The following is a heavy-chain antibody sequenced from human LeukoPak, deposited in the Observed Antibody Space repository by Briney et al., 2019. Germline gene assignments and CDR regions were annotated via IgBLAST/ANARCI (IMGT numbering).Heavy chain of an antibody. CDR2: IYYGGST. D-gene: IGHD3-22*01. J-gene: IGHJ3*02. V-gene: IGHV4-39*01. CDR3: ARAYYYASSAFDI. CDR1: GGSISSNTYY. Sequence: TSETLSLTCTVSGGSISSNTYYWDWIRQPPGKGLECIGSIYYGGSTYYNPSLKSRVTISVDTSKNQFSLKLSSVTAADTAVYYCARAYYYASSAFDIWGQGTMVTVSS.